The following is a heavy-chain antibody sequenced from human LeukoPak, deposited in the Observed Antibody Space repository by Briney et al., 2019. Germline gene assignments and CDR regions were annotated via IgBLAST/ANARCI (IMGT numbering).Heavy chain of an antibody. D-gene: IGHD6-13*01. V-gene: IGHV3-23*01. Sequence: PGGSLRLPCAASGFTFSGYAMSWVRQAPRKGLEWVSAVSGSGSTTYYADSVKGRFTISRDNSKNTLYLQMNSLRAEDTAVYYCAKDRRSAEPALSYFDYWGQGTLVTVSS. CDR1: GFTFSGYA. J-gene: IGHJ4*02. CDR2: VSGSGSTT. CDR3: AKDRRSAEPALSYFDY.